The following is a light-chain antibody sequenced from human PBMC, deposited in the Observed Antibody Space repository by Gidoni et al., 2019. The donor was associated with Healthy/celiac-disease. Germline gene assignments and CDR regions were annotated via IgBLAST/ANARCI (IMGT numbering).Light chain of an antibody. CDR1: SSDVGGYNY. V-gene: IGLV2-14*01. J-gene: IGLJ2*01. CDR2: DVS. Sequence: QSALTQPASVSGSPGQSITISCTGTSSDVGGYNYVSWYQQHPGKAPNLMIYDVSNRPSGVSNRFSGSKSGNTASLTISGLQAEDVADYYCSQYTSSSTGVVFGGGTKRTVL. CDR3: SQYTSSSTGVV.